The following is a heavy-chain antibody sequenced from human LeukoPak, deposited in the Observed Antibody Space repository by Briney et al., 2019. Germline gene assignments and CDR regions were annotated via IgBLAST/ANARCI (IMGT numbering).Heavy chain of an antibody. V-gene: IGHV4-39*07. CDR3: AREGDSDPFTESYYYYYYGMDV. D-gene: IGHD2-21*02. CDR2: MYYTGST. Sequence: PSETLSLTCTVSGGSISSSSYFWGWIRQPPGKGLEWVGSMYYTGSTYYNPSLKSRVTISVDTSKNQFSLKLSSVTAADTAVYYCAREGDSDPFTESYYYYYYGMDVWGQGTTVTVSS. CDR1: GGSISSSSYF. J-gene: IGHJ6*02.